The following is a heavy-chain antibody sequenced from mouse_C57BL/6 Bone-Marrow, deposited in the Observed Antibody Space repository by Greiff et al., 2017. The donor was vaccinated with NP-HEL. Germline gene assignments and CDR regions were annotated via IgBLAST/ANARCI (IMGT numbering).Heavy chain of an antibody. CDR3: ALLRPQDFDY. CDR1: GYTFTSYW. J-gene: IGHJ2*01. V-gene: IGHV1-69*01. CDR2: IDPSDSYT. Sequence: VQLQQPGAELVMPGASVKLSCKASGYTFTSYWMHWVKQRPGQGLEWIGEIDPSDSYTNYNQKFKGKSTLTVDKSSSTAYMPLSSLTSEDSAVYYCALLRPQDFDYWGQGTTLTVCS. D-gene: IGHD1-2*01.